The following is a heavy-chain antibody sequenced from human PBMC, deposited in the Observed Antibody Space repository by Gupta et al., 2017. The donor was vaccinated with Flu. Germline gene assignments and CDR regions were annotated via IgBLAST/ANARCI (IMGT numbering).Heavy chain of an antibody. CDR3: AKPAYDSSGYKGAFDI. J-gene: IGHJ3*02. Sequence: VQLLVSGGCLVQPGGSLRLSVASSGFIFSSYAISWVRQAPGKGREWVSAMVGSRGSTDYAASVKGRLTISRNNSKNTLYLQMSSLRVEDTAGYYCAKPAYDSSGYKGAFDIWGQGTMGTVSS. CDR1: GFIFSSYA. CDR2: MVGSRGST. V-gene: IGHV3-23*01. D-gene: IGHD3-22*01.